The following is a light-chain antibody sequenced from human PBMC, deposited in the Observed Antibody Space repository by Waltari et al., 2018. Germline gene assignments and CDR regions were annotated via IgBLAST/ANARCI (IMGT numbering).Light chain of an antibody. CDR1: QSLNNNF. CDR3: QQYGNSPYT. Sequence: EIVLTQSPGPLSLSTGERATLSCRASQSLNNNFLAWYQQKPGQAPGLLIYATSRRATGIPDRFSGSGSGTDFALTISRLGAEDSALYFCQQYGNSPYTFGQGTNLKIK. V-gene: IGKV3-20*01. J-gene: IGKJ2*01. CDR2: ATS.